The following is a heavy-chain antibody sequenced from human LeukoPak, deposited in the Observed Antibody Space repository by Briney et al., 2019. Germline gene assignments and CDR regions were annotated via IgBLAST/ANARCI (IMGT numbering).Heavy chain of an antibody. D-gene: IGHD2-21*02. CDR2: IHYSGSP. J-gene: IGHJ4*02. Sequence: PSETLSLTCTVSGGSISSYYWNWIRQPPGKGLEWLGYIHYSGSPKYNPSLESRVTISLDTAKNQFSLRLSSLPAADTAVYYCARGEGQAVSAFDYWGQGMLVTVSS. V-gene: IGHV4-59*01. CDR1: GGSISSYY. CDR3: ARGEGQAVSAFDY.